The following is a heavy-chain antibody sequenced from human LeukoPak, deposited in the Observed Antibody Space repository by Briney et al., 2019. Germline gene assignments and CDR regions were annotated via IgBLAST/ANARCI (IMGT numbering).Heavy chain of an antibody. CDR1: GGSFSGYY. J-gene: IGHJ4*02. V-gene: IGHV4-34*01. CDR2: INHSGST. D-gene: IGHD5-24*01. CDR3: ARWGWRDGYNYDYFDY. Sequence: SETLSLTCAVYGGSFSGYYWSWIRQPPGKGPEWIGEINHSGSTNYNPSLKSRVTISVDTSKDQFSLKLSSVTAADTAVYYCARWGWRDGYNYDYFDYWGQGTLVTVSS.